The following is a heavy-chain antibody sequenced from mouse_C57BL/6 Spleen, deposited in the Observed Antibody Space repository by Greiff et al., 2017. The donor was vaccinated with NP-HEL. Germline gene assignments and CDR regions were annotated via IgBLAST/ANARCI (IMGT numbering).Heavy chain of an antibody. Sequence: EVQLHQSGPELVKPGASVKISCKASGYTFTDYYMNWVKQSHGKSLEWIGDINPNNGGTSYNQKFKGKATLTVDKSSSTAYMELRSLTSEDSAVYYCARSLDYWGQGTTLTVSS. CDR1: GYTFTDYY. CDR3: ARSLDY. CDR2: INPNNGGT. J-gene: IGHJ2*01. V-gene: IGHV1-26*01.